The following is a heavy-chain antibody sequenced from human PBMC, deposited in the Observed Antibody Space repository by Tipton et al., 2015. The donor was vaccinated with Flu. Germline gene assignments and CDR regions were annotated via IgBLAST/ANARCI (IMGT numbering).Heavy chain of an antibody. D-gene: IGHD6-19*01. CDR1: GGSINRSHYY. V-gene: IGHV4-39*07. CDR2: IYRSGST. J-gene: IGHJ6*02. Sequence: SLRLSCTVSGGSINRSHYYWGWIRQPPGKGLEWIGSIYRSGSTFYHPSLKSRVTISVDTSKNQFSLKLSSVTAADTAVYYCARDGGVGSGWSYSGGNYYYGMDVWGQGTTVIVSS. CDR3: ARDGGVGSGWSYSGGNYYYGMDV.